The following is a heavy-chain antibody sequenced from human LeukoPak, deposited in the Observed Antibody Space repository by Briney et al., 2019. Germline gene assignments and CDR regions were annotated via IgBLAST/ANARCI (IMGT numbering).Heavy chain of an antibody. CDR1: GFTFTTYY. Sequence: GGSLRLSCAASGFTFTTYYMSWVRQAPGKGLEWVSVIYSGGSTYYADSVKGRFTISRDNSKNTLYPQMNSLRAEDTAVYYCASRRGYSYGYGAFDIWGQGTMVTVSS. J-gene: IGHJ3*02. CDR3: ASRRGYSYGYGAFDI. D-gene: IGHD5-18*01. CDR2: IYSGGST. V-gene: IGHV3-66*01.